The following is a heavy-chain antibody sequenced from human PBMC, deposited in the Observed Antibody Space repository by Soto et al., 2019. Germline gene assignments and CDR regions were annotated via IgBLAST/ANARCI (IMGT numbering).Heavy chain of an antibody. Sequence: QVQLLQSGGGVVQPGRSLRLSCVASGFMFSTYGMHWVRQAPGKGLEWVALISYDGSVKYHADFVKGRFTISRDNSKNTLYLQMDTLGTADTAVYFCASDSGPYNYWGQGSLVTVSS. D-gene: IGHD3-10*01. CDR2: ISYDGSVK. CDR1: GFMFSTYG. V-gene: IGHV3-30*03. CDR3: ASDSGPYNY. J-gene: IGHJ4*02.